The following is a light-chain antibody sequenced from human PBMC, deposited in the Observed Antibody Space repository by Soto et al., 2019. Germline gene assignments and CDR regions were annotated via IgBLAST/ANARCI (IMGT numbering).Light chain of an antibody. CDR1: QSVAYTY. J-gene: IGKJ1*01. CDR3: QHYNSYSEA. V-gene: IGKV3-20*01. CDR2: GAF. Sequence: EIVLTQSPGTLSLSPGERATLSCRASQSVAYTYLAWYQQKPGQAPRLLIHGAFSRATGIPDRFSGSGSGTDFTLTISSLQPDDFATYYCQHYNSYSEAFGQGTKVELK.